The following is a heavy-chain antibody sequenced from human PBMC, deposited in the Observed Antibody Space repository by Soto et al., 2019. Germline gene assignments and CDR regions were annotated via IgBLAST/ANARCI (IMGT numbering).Heavy chain of an antibody. V-gene: IGHV4-34*01. J-gene: IGHJ6*02. CDR3: ARVSITIFWGMDV. D-gene: IGHD3-9*01. CDR1: GGSFSGYY. Sequence: SETLSLTCAVSGGSFSGYYWSWIRQPPGKGLEWIGEINHSGSTYYNPSLKSRVTISIDTSKNQFSLKLSSVTAADTAVYYCARVSITIFWGMDVWGQGTTVTVSS. CDR2: INHSGST.